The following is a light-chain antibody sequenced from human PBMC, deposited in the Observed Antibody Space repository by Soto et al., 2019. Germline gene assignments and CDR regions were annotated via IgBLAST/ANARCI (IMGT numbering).Light chain of an antibody. J-gene: IGLJ2*01. Sequence: QSALTQPASVSGSPSQSITISCTGTSSDVGCYDYVSWYQQHPGKAPKLMIYDVTNRPSGVSNRFSGSKSGNTASLTISGLQAEDEADYYCSSYTTTDTSVVFGGGTQLTVL. CDR2: DVT. CDR1: SSDVGCYDY. V-gene: IGLV2-14*01. CDR3: SSYTTTDTSVV.